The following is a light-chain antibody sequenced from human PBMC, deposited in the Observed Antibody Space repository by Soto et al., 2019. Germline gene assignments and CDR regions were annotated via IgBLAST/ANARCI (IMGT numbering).Light chain of an antibody. CDR3: QTWGTGIWV. J-gene: IGLJ3*02. Sequence: QPVLTQSPSASASLGASVKLTCTLSSGHSTYAIAWHQQQPEKGPRYLMKLNSDGSHSKGDGIPDRFSGSSSGAGRYLTISSLQSEDEADYYCQTWGTGIWVFGGGTKLTVL. CDR1: SGHSTYA. V-gene: IGLV4-69*01. CDR2: LNSDGSH.